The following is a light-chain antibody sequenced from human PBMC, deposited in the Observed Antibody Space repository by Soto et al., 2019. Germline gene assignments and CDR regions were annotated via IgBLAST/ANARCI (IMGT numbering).Light chain of an antibody. Sequence: QSALTQPASVAGSPGQSITISCTGTSSDVGTYNLVSWFQQYPGKAPKLMIYGATERPSGVSIRFSGSKSGNTASLTISGLQAEDEADYYCCSYAGSGTYVFGTGTKVTVL. CDR3: CSYAGSGTYV. CDR1: SSDVGTYNL. CDR2: GAT. J-gene: IGLJ1*01. V-gene: IGLV2-23*01.